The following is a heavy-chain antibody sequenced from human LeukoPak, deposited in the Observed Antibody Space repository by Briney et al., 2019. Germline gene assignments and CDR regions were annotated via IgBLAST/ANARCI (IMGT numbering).Heavy chain of an antibody. D-gene: IGHD3-10*01. CDR3: AKDGYYGSGPLDY. CDR2: IWYDGSNK. Sequence: GGSLRLSCAASGFTFSSYGMHWVRQAPGKGLEWVAVIWYDGSNKYYADSVKGRFTISRDNSKNTLYLQMDSQRAEDTAVYYCAKDGYYGSGPLDYWGQGTLVTVSS. J-gene: IGHJ4*02. CDR1: GFTFSSYG. V-gene: IGHV3-33*06.